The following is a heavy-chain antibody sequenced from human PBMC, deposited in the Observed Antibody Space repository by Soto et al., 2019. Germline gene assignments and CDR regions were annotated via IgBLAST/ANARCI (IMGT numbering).Heavy chain of an antibody. CDR3: ASLGYSSSWSLNRLKPTYYYYGMDV. CDR1: GGSISSGGYS. D-gene: IGHD6-13*01. Sequence: SETLSLTCAVSGGSISSGGYSWSWIRQPPGKGLEWIGYMYHSGSTYYNPSLKSRVTISVDTSKNQFSLKLSSVTAADTAVYYCASLGYSSSWSLNRLKPTYYYYGMDVWGQGTTVTVSS. CDR2: MYHSGST. J-gene: IGHJ6*02. V-gene: IGHV4-30-2*01.